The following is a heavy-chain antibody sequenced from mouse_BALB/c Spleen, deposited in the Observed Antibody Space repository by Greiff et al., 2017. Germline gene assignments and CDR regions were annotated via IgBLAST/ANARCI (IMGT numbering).Heavy chain of an antibody. CDR1: GYTFSDYE. Sequence: VQLQQSGAELVRPGASVTLSCKASGYTFSDYEMHWVKQTPVHGLEWIGAIDPETGGTAYNQKFKGKATLTADKSSSTAYMELRSLTSEDSAVYYCTRGELGRWYFDVWGAGTTVTVSS. CDR2: IDPETGGT. CDR3: TRGELGRWYFDV. D-gene: IGHD4-1*01. V-gene: IGHV1-15*01. J-gene: IGHJ1*01.